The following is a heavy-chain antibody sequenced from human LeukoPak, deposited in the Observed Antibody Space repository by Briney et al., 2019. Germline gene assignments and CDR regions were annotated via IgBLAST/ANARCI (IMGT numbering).Heavy chain of an antibody. J-gene: IGHJ4*02. Sequence: PGGTLRLSRAASGFTLSDYSIIWVRQAPGKGLEWVSSISRASSYKYYGDSVKGRFTISRDNAKNSLYLQMNSLRVEHTAVYYCARGPTLIGVAGTWPLDYWGQGTLVIVSS. V-gene: IGHV3-21*01. CDR2: ISRASSYK. CDR3: ARGPTLIGVAGTWPLDY. D-gene: IGHD6-19*01. CDR1: GFTLSDYS.